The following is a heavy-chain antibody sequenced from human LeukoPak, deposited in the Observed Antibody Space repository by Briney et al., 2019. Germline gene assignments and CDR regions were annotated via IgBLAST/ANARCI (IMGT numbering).Heavy chain of an antibody. V-gene: IGHV4-61*02. J-gene: IGHJ4*02. D-gene: IGHD3-10*01. CDR1: GGSISSGSYY. CDR2: IYTSGST. Sequence: PSETLSLTCTVSGGSISSGSYYWSWIRQPAGKGLEWIGRIYTSGSTNYNPSLKSRVTISVDTSKNQFSLKLSSVTAADTAVYYCARNGPSGSHPLDYWGQGTLVTVSS. CDR3: ARNGPSGSHPLDY.